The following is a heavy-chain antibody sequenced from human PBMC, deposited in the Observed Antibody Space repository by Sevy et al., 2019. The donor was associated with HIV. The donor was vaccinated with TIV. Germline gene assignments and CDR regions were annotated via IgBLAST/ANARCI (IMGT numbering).Heavy chain of an antibody. CDR3: AKDQSIFGVVITHYFDY. CDR2: IRYDGSNK. J-gene: IGHJ4*02. D-gene: IGHD3-3*01. CDR1: GFTFSSYG. V-gene: IGHV3-30*02. Sequence: GGSLRLSCAASGFTFSSYGMHWVRQAPGKGLEWVAFIRYDGSNKYYADSVKGRFTISRDNSKNTLYLQMNSLRAEDTAMYYCAKDQSIFGVVITHYFDYWGQGTLVTVSS.